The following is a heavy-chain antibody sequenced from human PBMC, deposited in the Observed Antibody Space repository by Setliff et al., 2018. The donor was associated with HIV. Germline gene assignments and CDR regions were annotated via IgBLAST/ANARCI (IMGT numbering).Heavy chain of an antibody. D-gene: IGHD6-19*01. CDR2: ISTFNGQT. CDR3: ARDFVEGIAVTDWFDP. J-gene: IGHJ5*02. V-gene: IGHV1-18*01. Sequence: ASVKVSCKASGYTFSTYGINWIRQAPGQGLEWMGWISTFNGQTNYAQKLQGRVTMTTDTSTSTAYMELRSLRSDDTAVYYCARDFVEGIAVTDWFDPWGQGTLVTVSS. CDR1: GYTFSTYG.